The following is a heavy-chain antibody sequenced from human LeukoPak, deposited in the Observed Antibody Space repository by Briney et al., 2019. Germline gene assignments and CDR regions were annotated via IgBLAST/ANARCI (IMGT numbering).Heavy chain of an antibody. Sequence: ASVKVSCKASGYTFTGYYMHWVRQAPGQGLEWMGWINPNSGGTNYAQKFQGRVTMTRDTSISTAYMELSRLRSDDTAVYYCARDIPGYSSSWYPKYYFDYWGQGTLVTVSS. V-gene: IGHV1-2*02. J-gene: IGHJ4*02. D-gene: IGHD6-13*01. CDR2: INPNSGGT. CDR1: GYTFTGYY. CDR3: ARDIPGYSSSWYPKYYFDY.